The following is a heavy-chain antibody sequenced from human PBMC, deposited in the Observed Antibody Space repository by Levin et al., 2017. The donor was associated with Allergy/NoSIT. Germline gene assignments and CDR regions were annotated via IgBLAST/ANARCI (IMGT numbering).Heavy chain of an antibody. D-gene: IGHD6-19*01. CDR3: ARRARPYIAVGTVEP. J-gene: IGHJ5*01. V-gene: IGHV1-2*02. Sequence: GGSLRLSCQASGYIFTDYYVHWMRQAPGHGLEWMGWINPKRGGTYYAQQLRGRVTLTRDTSITTAYLELSSLRSDDTAVYFCARRARPYIAVGTVEPWGQGTLVTVSS. CDR2: INPKRGGT. CDR1: GYIFTDYY.